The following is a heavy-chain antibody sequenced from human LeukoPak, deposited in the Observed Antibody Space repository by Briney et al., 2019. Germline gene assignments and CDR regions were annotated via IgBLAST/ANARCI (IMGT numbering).Heavy chain of an antibody. Sequence: SQTLSLTCAISGDSLSNNNVAWNWIRQSPSRGLEWLGRTYYRSKWNTDYAVSVKSRITINSDTSKNQFSLQLNSVTPEDTAVYYCARGCYSSFDYWDPGTLVTVSS. CDR2: TYYRSKWNT. V-gene: IGHV6-1*01. D-gene: IGHD5-18*01. CDR3: ARGCYSSFDY. CDR1: GDSLSNNNVA. J-gene: IGHJ4*02.